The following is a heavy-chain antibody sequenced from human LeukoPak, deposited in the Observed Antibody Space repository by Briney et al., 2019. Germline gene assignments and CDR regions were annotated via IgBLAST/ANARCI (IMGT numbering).Heavy chain of an antibody. CDR2: IYYSGST. Sequence: PSETLSLTCTISGGFISSSSYYWGWIRQPPGKGLEWIGDIYYSGSTYYHPALKSRVSMSIDTSKNQFSLELRSVAAADTALYYCARRRYYDSTGYLEWGQGTLVTVTS. D-gene: IGHD3-22*01. J-gene: IGHJ1*01. CDR1: GGFISSSSYY. CDR3: ARRRYYDSTGYLE. V-gene: IGHV4-39*01.